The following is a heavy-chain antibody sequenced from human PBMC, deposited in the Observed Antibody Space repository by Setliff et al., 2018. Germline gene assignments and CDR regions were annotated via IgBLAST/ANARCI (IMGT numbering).Heavy chain of an antibody. CDR1: GYTFTNYG. Sequence: ASVKVSCKASGYTFTNYGISRVRQAPGQGLEWMGRINTITGNPTYAQGFTGRFVFSLDTSVSTAYLQISSLKPEDTAVYYCARDLGYCSRTSCHGDWFDPWGQGTLVTVSS. CDR3: ARDLGYCSRTSCHGDWFDP. V-gene: IGHV7-4-1*02. D-gene: IGHD2-2*01. J-gene: IGHJ5*02. CDR2: INTITGNP.